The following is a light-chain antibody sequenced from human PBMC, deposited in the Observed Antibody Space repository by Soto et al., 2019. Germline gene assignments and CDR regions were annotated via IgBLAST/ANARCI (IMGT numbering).Light chain of an antibody. J-gene: IGLJ1*01. CDR1: SSDVGGYNY. CDR3: SSYTSSRTRV. CDR2: DVS. Sequence: QSALTQPASVSGSPGQSITISCTGTSSDVGGYNYVSRYQQHPGKAPKLMIYDVSNRPSGVSNRFSGSKSGNTASLTISGLQAEDEADYYCSSYTSSRTRVFGTGTKVTVL. V-gene: IGLV2-14*01.